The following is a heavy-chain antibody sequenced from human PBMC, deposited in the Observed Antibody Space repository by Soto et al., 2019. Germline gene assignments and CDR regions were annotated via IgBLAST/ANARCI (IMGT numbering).Heavy chain of an antibody. V-gene: IGHV1-24*01. J-gene: IGHJ6*02. CDR1: GHTLTELS. D-gene: IGHD3-3*01. Sequence: GASVKVSCKVSGHTLTELSMHWARQAPGKGLEWMGGFDPEDGETIYAQKFQGRVTMTEDTSTDTAYMELSSLRSEDTAVYYCASLTIFGVVTLGPYYYYGMDVWGQGTTVTVSS. CDR2: FDPEDGET. CDR3: ASLTIFGVVTLGPYYYYGMDV.